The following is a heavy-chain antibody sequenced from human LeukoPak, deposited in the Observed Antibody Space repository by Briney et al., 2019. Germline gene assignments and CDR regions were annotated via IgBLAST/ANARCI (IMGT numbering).Heavy chain of an antibody. D-gene: IGHD6-25*01. J-gene: IGHJ4*02. CDR1: GFTFSSYA. V-gene: IGHV3-74*01. Sequence: PGGSLRLSCAAPGFTFSSYAMSWVRQAPGKGLEWVSRIKDDGSHTNYADSVKGRFTISRDNAKNTLSLQMNSLRAEDTAVYYCARGSGIITGIDEWGQGTLVTVSS. CDR2: IKDDGSHT. CDR3: ARGSGIITGIDE.